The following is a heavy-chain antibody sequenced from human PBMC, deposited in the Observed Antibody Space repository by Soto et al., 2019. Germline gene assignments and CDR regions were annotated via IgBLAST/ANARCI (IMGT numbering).Heavy chain of an antibody. CDR1: GGSVSSYY. J-gene: IGHJ6*03. CDR3: AGTIFGSFYYSMVV. CDR2: IYYSGKT. V-gene: IGHV4-59*08. D-gene: IGHD3-3*01. Sequence: QVQLQESGPGLVKPSETLSLSCTVSGGSVSSYYWSWIRHSPGKGLEWIGYIYYSGKTTYNPSLKSRVTISVDTSKNQYSLKLTSGTVTDTAVYFCAGTIFGSFYYSMVVWGKGTTVTVSS.